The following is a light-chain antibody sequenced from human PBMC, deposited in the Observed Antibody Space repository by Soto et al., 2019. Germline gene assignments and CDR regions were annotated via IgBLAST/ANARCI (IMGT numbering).Light chain of an antibody. CDR3: CSYTGGSTFV. CDR1: SSDVGSYIL. Sequence: QSVLTQPASVSGSPGQSLTISCTGSSSDVGSYILVSWYQQHPGKAPKLIIYEGSKRPSGVSDRFSGSKSGNTASLAISGLQAEDEADYYCCSYTGGSTFVFGTGTKVTVL. J-gene: IGLJ1*01. CDR2: EGS. V-gene: IGLV2-23*01.